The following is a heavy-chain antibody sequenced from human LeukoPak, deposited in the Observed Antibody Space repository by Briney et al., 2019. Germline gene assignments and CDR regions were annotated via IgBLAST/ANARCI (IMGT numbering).Heavy chain of an antibody. Sequence: GGSLRLSCSASGFIFSSYWMSWVRQAPGKGLGWVATIKQDASEKYYVDSVEGRFIVSRDNAKNSLYLQVNSLRAEDTAIYHCARQTSGRYSAYFDSWGQGILVTVSS. D-gene: IGHD6-19*01. J-gene: IGHJ5*01. CDR3: ARQTSGRYSAYFDS. CDR2: IKQDASEK. CDR1: GFIFSSYW. V-gene: IGHV3-7*01.